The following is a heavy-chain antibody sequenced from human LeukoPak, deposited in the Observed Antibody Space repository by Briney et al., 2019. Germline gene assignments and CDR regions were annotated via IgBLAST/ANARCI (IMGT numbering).Heavy chain of an antibody. CDR3: ARWDIRGTAHQLDY. Sequence: GGSLRLSCAVSGFTLSAHWMTWVRQTPGKGLEWVANINQDGSARYYVDSVRGRFTISRGNAKNSIYLQMNSLRAEDTAVYYCARWDIRGTAHQLDYWGQGTLVTVSS. D-gene: IGHD5-12*01. V-gene: IGHV3-7*01. CDR2: INQDGSAR. J-gene: IGHJ4*02. CDR1: GFTLSAHW.